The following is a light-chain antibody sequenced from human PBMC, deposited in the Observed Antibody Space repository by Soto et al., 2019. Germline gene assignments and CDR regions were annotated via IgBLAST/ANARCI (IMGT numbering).Light chain of an antibody. CDR1: QSVRNN. V-gene: IGKV3-15*01. Sequence: EIVMTQSPATLSVSPGERATVPCRASQSVRNNLAWYQQKPGQAPRLLIYGASTRATGIPARFSGSGFGTEFTLTISSLQAEDVALYYCQQYYTTPLTFGGVTMVDIK. CDR3: QQYYTTPLT. CDR2: GAS. J-gene: IGKJ4*01.